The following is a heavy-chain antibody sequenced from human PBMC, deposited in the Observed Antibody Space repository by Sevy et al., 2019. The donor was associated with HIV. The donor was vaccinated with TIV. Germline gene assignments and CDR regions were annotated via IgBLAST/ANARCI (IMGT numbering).Heavy chain of an antibody. CDR1: GFTFSDSW. V-gene: IGHV3-7*01. CDR2: IKQDVRKK. CDR3: ARLKLHYDPYYFDH. Sequence: GGSLRLSCAASGFTFSDSWMSWVRQAPEKGLEWVANIKQDVRKKYYVDSVKGLFIVSRYNAKKSLYLDMSSLRAEDTAVYYCARLKLHYDPYYFDHWGQGTLVTVSS. D-gene: IGHD3-16*01. J-gene: IGHJ4*02.